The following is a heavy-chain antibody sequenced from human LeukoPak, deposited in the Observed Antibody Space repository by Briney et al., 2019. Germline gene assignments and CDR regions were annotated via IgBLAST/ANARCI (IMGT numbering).Heavy chain of an antibody. J-gene: IGHJ6*03. Sequence: GGSLRLSCAASGFTFITYAMTWVRQAPGKGLEWVSAISGSGDRSYYADSVKGRFTISRDNSKNTVYLQMNSLRADDTAIYYCVKDNGSGSSYYYMDVWGKGTTVTVSS. D-gene: IGHD2-15*01. CDR3: VKDNGSGSSYYYMDV. CDR1: GFTFITYA. CDR2: ISGSGDRS. V-gene: IGHV3-23*01.